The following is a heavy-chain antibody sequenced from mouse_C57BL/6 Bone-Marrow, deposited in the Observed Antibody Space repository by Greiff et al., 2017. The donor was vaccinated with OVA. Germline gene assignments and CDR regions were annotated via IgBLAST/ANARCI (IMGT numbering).Heavy chain of an antibody. J-gene: IGHJ4*01. V-gene: IGHV1-42*01. D-gene: IGHD4-1*01. CDR3: ARPGALYYYAMDY. Sequence: EVQLQQSGPELVKPGASVKISCKASGYSFTGYYMNWVKQSPEQSLEWIGEINPSTGGTTYNQKFKAKATLTVDKSSSTAYMQLKSLTSEDSAVYYCARPGALYYYAMDYWGQGTSVTVSS. CDR2: INPSTGGT. CDR1: GYSFTGYY.